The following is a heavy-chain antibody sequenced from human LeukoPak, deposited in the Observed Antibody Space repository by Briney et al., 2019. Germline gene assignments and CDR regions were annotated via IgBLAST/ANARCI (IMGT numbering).Heavy chain of an antibody. CDR3: ARTYYYDSSGYLNHWFDP. V-gene: IGHV4-59*08. CDR2: IYDIGST. Sequence: PSETLSLTCTVSGGSVSSYYWSWIRQPPGKGLEWIGYIYDIGSTKYNPSLKSRDTMSVDTSKNQFSLKLSSVTAADTAVYHCARTYYYDSSGYLNHWFDPWGQGTLVTVSS. D-gene: IGHD3-22*01. CDR1: GGSVSSYY. J-gene: IGHJ5*02.